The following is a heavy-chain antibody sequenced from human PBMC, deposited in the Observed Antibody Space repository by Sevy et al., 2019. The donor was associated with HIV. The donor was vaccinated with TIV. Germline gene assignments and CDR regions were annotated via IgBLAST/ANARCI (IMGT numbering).Heavy chain of an antibody. J-gene: IGHJ4*02. CDR2: ISWDDDN. Sequence: SGPTLVKPTQTLTLTCSFSGFSLSSTGVGVGWIRQPPGKALEWLALISWDDDNRYSPSLRSRLIITKDTSKNQVVLTMSNVDPVDTATYYCAHRRSGSSYFDYWGQGTLVTVSS. CDR1: GFSLSSTGVG. D-gene: IGHD3-10*01. V-gene: IGHV2-5*02. CDR3: AHRRSGSSYFDY.